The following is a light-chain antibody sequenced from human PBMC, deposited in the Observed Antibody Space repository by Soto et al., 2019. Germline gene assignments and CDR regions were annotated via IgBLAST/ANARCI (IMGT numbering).Light chain of an antibody. CDR2: AAS. Sequence: DIQMTQSPTSLSASVGDRVTITCRASQGIRNFVAWYQQKPGKPPKLLIYAASTLQSGVPSRFSGSGPGTDFTLTINSLQPEDVATYSCQKYSSVPVFGPGTKVEI. V-gene: IGKV1-27*01. CDR1: QGIRNF. J-gene: IGKJ3*01. CDR3: QKYSSVPV.